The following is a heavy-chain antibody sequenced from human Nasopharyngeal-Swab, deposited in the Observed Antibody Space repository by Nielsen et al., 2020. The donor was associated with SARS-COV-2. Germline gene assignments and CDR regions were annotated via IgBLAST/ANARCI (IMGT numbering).Heavy chain of an antibody. Sequence: WIRQPPGKGLEWVSSISSTSRYIFHADSVKGRFTISRDNSKNTLYLQMNSLRAEDTAVYYCARDRVSGSYVDYWGQGTLVTVSS. CDR2: ISSTSRYI. D-gene: IGHD1-26*01. J-gene: IGHJ4*02. CDR3: ARDRVSGSYVDY. V-gene: IGHV3-21*01.